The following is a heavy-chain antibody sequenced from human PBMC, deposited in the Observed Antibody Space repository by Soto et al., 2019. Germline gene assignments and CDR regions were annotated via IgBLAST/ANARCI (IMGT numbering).Heavy chain of an antibody. Sequence: GGSLRLSCAASGFTFSSYGMHWVRQAPGKGLEWVAVISYDGSNKYYADSVKGRFTISRDNSKNTLYLQMNSLRAEDTAVYYCAKGSCSGGSCYVFDYWGQGTLVTVSS. CDR3: AKGSCSGGSCYVFDY. J-gene: IGHJ4*02. V-gene: IGHV3-30*18. CDR2: ISYDGSNK. D-gene: IGHD2-15*01. CDR1: GFTFSSYG.